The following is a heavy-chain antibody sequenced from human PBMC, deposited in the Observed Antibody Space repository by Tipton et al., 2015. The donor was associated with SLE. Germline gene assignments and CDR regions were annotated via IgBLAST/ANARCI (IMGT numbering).Heavy chain of an antibody. CDR2: IFTTGST. V-gene: IGHV4-61*09. D-gene: IGHD6-13*01. Sequence: TLSLTCSVSGASVSLGCYYWSWIRQPAGKGLEWIGHIFTTGSTNYNPSLKSRVSVSVDTSKNQFSLKLDSVTAADTAVYFCARRGRGVDFGSFYWGQGTLVTVSS. CDR3: ARRGRGVDFGSFY. CDR1: GASVSLGCYY. J-gene: IGHJ4*02.